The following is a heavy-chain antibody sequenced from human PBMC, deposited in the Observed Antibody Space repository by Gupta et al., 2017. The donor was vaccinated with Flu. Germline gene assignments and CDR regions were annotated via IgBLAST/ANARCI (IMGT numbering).Heavy chain of an antibody. J-gene: IGHJ6*02. CDR3: ARAAYYYYSGMDV. Sequence: QVQLVQSGAEVKKPGASVKVSCKASGYTFTSYYMHWVRQAPGQGLEWMGLINPSGGSTNYAQKFQGRVTMTRETSTSTVYMELSSLRSEDTAVYYCARAAYYYYSGMDVWGQGTTVTVSS. CDR2: INPSGGST. CDR1: GYTFTSYY. V-gene: IGHV1-46*03.